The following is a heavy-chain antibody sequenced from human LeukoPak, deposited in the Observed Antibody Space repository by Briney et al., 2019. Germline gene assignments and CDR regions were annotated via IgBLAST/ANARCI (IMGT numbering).Heavy chain of an antibody. CDR3: ARIAYSSSWYLAYYFDY. Sequence: ASVKVSCKASGYTFTSYGISWVRQVPGQGLEWMGWISAYNGNTNYAQKLQGRVTMTTDTSTSTAYMELRSLRSDDTAVYYCARIAYSSSWYLAYYFDYWGQGTLVTVSS. V-gene: IGHV1-18*01. D-gene: IGHD6-13*01. CDR1: GYTFTSYG. J-gene: IGHJ4*02. CDR2: ISAYNGNT.